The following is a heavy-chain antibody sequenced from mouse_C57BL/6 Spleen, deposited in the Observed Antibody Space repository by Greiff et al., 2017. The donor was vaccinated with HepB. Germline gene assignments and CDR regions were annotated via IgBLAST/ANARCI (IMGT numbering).Heavy chain of an antibody. J-gene: IGHJ2*01. Sequence: QVQLQQPGAELVKPGASVKLSCKASGYTFTSYWMHWVKQRPGQGLEWIGTIHPNSGSTNYNEKFKSKATLTVDKSSSTAYMQLSSLTSEDSAVYYCAREEDYGSSHYFDYWGQGTTLTVSS. CDR3: AREEDYGSSHYFDY. V-gene: IGHV1-64*01. D-gene: IGHD1-1*01. CDR1: GYTFTSYW. CDR2: IHPNSGST.